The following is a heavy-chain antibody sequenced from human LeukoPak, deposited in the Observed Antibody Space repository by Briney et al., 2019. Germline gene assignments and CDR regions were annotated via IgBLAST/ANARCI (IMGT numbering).Heavy chain of an antibody. V-gene: IGHV3-23*01. D-gene: IGHD2-15*01. CDR1: GFTFSSYA. J-gene: IGHJ3*02. CDR3: ARDNLGYCSGGSCYPHAFDI. CDR2: ISGSGGGT. Sequence: GGSLRLSCAASGFTFSSYAMSWVRQAPGKGLEWGSAISGSGGGTYYADSVKGGFTISRDNSKNTLYLQMNSLRAEDTAVYYCARDNLGYCSGGSCYPHAFDIWGQGTMVTVSS.